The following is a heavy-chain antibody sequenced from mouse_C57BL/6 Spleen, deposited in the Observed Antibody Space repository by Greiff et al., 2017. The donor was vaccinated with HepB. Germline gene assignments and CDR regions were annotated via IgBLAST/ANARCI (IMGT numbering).Heavy chain of an antibody. J-gene: IGHJ2*01. CDR1: GYTFTDYE. CDR3: TTDYYGSSYFDY. D-gene: IGHD1-1*01. CDR2: IDPETGGT. Sequence: VQLQQSGAELVRPGASVTLSCKASGYTFTDYEMHWVKQTPVHGLEWIGAIDPETGGTAYNQKFKGKAILTADKSSSTAYMELRSLTSEDSAVYYCTTDYYGSSYFDYWGQGTTLTGSS. V-gene: IGHV1-15*01.